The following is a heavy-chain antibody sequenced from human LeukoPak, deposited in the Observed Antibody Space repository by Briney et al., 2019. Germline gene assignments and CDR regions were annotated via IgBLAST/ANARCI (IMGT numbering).Heavy chain of an antibody. CDR2: INPSGGSP. V-gene: IGHV1-46*01. CDR3: ARVSVGATYFRAFDI. J-gene: IGHJ3*02. CDR1: GYTFTSYY. D-gene: IGHD1-26*01. Sequence: ASVKVSCKAAGYTFTSYYIHWVRQAPGQGLEWMGIINPSGGSPSYAQKLQGRVTMTRDTSTSTVYMELSSLRSEDTAVYYCARVSVGATYFRAFDIWGQGTMVTASS.